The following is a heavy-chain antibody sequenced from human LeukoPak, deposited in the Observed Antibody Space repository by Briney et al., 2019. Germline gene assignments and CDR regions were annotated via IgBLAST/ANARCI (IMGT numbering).Heavy chain of an antibody. CDR2: IIPIFGTA. Sequence: SVKVSCKASGGTFSSYAISWVRQAPGQGLEWMGGIIPIFGTASYAQKFQGRVTITADKSTSTAYMELSSLRSEDTAVYYCASTISGYSYGSDYWGQGTLVTVSS. V-gene: IGHV1-69*06. CDR1: GGTFSSYA. D-gene: IGHD5-18*01. CDR3: ASTISGYSYGSDY. J-gene: IGHJ4*02.